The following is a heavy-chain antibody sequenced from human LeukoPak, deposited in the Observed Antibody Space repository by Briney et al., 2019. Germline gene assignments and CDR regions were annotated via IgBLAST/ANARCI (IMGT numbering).Heavy chain of an antibody. D-gene: IGHD3-22*01. Sequence: GASVKVSCKASGYTFTCYYKHWVRQAPGQGLEWMGIINPSGGSTSYAQKFQGRVTMTRDTSTSTVYMELSSLRSEDTAVYYCARDDSSGGGDYWGQGTLVTVSS. V-gene: IGHV1-46*01. CDR1: GYTFTCYY. J-gene: IGHJ4*02. CDR3: ARDDSSGGGDY. CDR2: INPSGGST.